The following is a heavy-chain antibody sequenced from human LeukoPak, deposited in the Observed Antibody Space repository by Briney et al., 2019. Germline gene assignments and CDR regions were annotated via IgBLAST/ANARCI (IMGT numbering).Heavy chain of an antibody. V-gene: IGHV4-59*01. CDR1: GGSISSYY. CDR2: IYYSGSI. CDR3: ARVIGRRDGYKAVYYFDY. J-gene: IGHJ4*02. D-gene: IGHD5-24*01. Sequence: SETLSLTCTVSGGSISSYYWSWIRQPPGKGLEWIGYIYYSGSINYNPSLKSRVTISVNTSKNQFSLKLSSVTAADTAVYYCARVIGRRDGYKAVYYFDYWGQGTLVTVSS.